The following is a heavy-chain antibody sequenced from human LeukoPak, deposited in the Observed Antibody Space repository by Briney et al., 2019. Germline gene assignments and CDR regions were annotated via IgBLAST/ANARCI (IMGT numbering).Heavy chain of an antibody. Sequence: AGGSLRLSCAASGFTFSSYGMSWVRQAPGKGLEWVAVISYDGSNKYYADSVKGRFTISRDNSKNTLYLQMNSLRAEDTAVYYCADLWFGELLGDYWGQGTLVTVSS. CDR3: ADLWFGELLGDY. V-gene: IGHV3-30*03. J-gene: IGHJ4*02. CDR1: GFTFSSYG. CDR2: ISYDGSNK. D-gene: IGHD3-10*01.